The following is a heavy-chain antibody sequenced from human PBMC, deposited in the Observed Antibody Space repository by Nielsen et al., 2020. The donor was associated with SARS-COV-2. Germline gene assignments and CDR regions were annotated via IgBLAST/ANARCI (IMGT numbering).Heavy chain of an antibody. V-gene: IGHV3-30*18. Sequence: GESLKISCAASGFTFSSYGMHWVRQATGKGLEWVAVISYDGSNKYYADSVKGRFTISRDNSKNTLYLQMNSLRAEDTAVYYCAKEYILTGYYYYYGMDVWGQGTTVTVSS. J-gene: IGHJ6*02. CDR2: ISYDGSNK. CDR3: AKEYILTGYYYYYGMDV. CDR1: GFTFSSYG. D-gene: IGHD3-9*01.